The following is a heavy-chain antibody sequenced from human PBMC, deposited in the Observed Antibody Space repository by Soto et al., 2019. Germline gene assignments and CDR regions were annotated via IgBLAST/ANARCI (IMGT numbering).Heavy chain of an antibody. Sequence: HPGGSLRLSCAASGFTFSTYGMHWVRQAPGKGLEWVSFISYDGNKSYYAGSVKGRFSISRDNSKNTLYLQMNNLRPDDAAVYFGAKDMTSYYTDIEDWGQGTLVTVSS. V-gene: IGHV3-30*18. CDR1: GFTFSTYG. CDR3: AKDMTSYYTDIED. D-gene: IGHD3-9*01. CDR2: ISYDGNKS. J-gene: IGHJ4*02.